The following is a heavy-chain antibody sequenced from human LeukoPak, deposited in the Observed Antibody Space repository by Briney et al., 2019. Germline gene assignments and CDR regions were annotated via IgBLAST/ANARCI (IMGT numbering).Heavy chain of an antibody. Sequence: GASVKVSCKASGLTFSNYGITWVRQAPGQGLEWMGGIIPIFGTANYAQKFQGRVTITTDESTSTAYMELSSLRSEDTAVYYCARDRQQSGAFDIWGQGTMVTVSS. J-gene: IGHJ3*02. CDR1: GLTFSNYG. D-gene: IGHD3-3*01. CDR3: ARDRQQSGAFDI. V-gene: IGHV1-69*05. CDR2: IIPIFGTA.